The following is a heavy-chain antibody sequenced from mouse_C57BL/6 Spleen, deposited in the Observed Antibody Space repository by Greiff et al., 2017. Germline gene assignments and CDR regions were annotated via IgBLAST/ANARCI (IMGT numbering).Heavy chain of an antibody. CDR3: ARSDYYGAWYFDV. Sequence: VQLQQSGPELVKPGASVKISCKASGYTFTDYYMNWVKQSHGKSLEWIGDINPNNGGTSYNQKFKGKATLTVDKSSSTAYMELRSLTSEDSAVYYCARSDYYGAWYFDVWGTGTTVTGSS. CDR2: INPNNGGT. D-gene: IGHD1-1*01. V-gene: IGHV1-26*01. CDR1: GYTFTDYY. J-gene: IGHJ1*03.